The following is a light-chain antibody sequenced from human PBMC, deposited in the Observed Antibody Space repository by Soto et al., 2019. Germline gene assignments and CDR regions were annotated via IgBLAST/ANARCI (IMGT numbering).Light chain of an antibody. CDR3: QQYDSYPVT. CDR1: QSISSW. CDR2: KAS. Sequence: DIQMTQSPSTLSASVGDRVTITCRASQSISSWLAWYQQKPGRPPKLLIYKASSLESGVPSRFSGSGSGTEFTLTISSLQPDDFATDYCQQYDSYPVTFGQGTKLEIK. J-gene: IGKJ2*01. V-gene: IGKV1-5*03.